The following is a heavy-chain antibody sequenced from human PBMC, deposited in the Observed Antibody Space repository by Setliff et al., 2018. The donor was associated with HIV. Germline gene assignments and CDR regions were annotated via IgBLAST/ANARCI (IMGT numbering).Heavy chain of an antibody. CDR3: ARDSAGGVATIPHFDY. J-gene: IGHJ4*02. Sequence: VKVSCKASGGTFSSYAISWVRQAPGQGLEWMGGIIPILGIANYAQKFQGRVTITADESTSTAYMELSSLRSEDTAVYYCARDSAGGVATIPHFDYWGQGTLVTVSS. V-gene: IGHV1-69*10. D-gene: IGHD5-12*01. CDR1: GGTFSSYA. CDR2: IIPILGIA.